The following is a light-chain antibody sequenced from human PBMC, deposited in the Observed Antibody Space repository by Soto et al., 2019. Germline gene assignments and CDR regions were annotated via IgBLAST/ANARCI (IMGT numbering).Light chain of an antibody. Sequence: QSVLTQPPSVSGAPGQRVTISCTGSSSNIGAGFDVHWYQQLPGTAPKLLIYRNINRPSGVPDRFSASKSGNSASLAITELQAEDEAEYYCQSYDNSLVFGTGTKLTVL. CDR1: SSNIGAGFD. J-gene: IGLJ1*01. V-gene: IGLV1-40*01. CDR3: QSYDNSLV. CDR2: RNI.